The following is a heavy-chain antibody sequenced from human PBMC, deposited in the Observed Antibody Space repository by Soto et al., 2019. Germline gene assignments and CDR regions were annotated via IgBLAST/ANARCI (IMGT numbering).Heavy chain of an antibody. D-gene: IGHD5-12*01. CDR1: GFTFSSYW. Sequence: GGSLRLSCAASGFTFSSYWMSWVRQAPGKGLEWVANIKQDGSEKYYVDSVKGRFTISRDNAKNSLYLQMNSLRAEDTAVYYCARVDGYNYYYYYGMDVWGQGTTVTVSS. J-gene: IGHJ6*02. CDR2: IKQDGSEK. CDR3: ARVDGYNYYYYYGMDV. V-gene: IGHV3-7*04.